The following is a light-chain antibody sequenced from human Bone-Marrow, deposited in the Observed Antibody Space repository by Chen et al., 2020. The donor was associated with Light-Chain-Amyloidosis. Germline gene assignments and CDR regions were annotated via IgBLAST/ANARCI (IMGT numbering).Light chain of an antibody. V-gene: IGLV3-1*01. J-gene: IGLJ2*01. CDR2: RDT. CDR3: QAWDNSTPI. Sequence: SYELLQPPSMSVSPGQTATITCSGEKLEDKYVCWYQQKPGQSPVLVIYRDTKRPSGIPERFSGANSGNTATLTISGTQALDEADYYCQAWDNSTPIFGGGTELTVL. CDR1: KLEDKY.